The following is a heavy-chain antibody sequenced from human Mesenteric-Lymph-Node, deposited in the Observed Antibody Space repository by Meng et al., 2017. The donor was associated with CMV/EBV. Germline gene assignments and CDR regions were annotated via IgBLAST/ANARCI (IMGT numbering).Heavy chain of an antibody. CDR2: INPNSGGT. V-gene: IGHV1-2*02. J-gene: IGHJ6*02. CDR1: GYTFTGYY. D-gene: IGHD2-15*01. Sequence: ASVKVSCKASGYTFTGYYMHWVRQAPGQGLEWMGWINPNSGGTNYAQKFQGRVTMTRDTSISTAYMELSSLRSEDTAVYYCARYCSGGSCYSGSFYYYGMDVWGQGTTVTVSS. CDR3: ARYCSGGSCYSGSFYYYGMDV.